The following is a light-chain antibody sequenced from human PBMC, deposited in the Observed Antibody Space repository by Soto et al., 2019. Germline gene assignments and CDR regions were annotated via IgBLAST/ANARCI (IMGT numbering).Light chain of an antibody. J-gene: IGKJ1*01. V-gene: IGKV3-20*01. Sequence: DIVLTQSPGTLSLSPGERATLSCRASESVSDNYLAWYQQKSGQAPRLLIYGASSRATGIPARFSGSGSGTDFPLTISRLEPEDFAVYYCQQYGSSGTFGQGTKVDIK. CDR3: QQYGSSGT. CDR1: ESVSDNY. CDR2: GAS.